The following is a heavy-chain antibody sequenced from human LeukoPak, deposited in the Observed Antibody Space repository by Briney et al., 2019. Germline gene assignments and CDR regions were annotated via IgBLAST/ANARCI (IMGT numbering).Heavy chain of an antibody. CDR1: GFTFSTYA. D-gene: IGHD6-19*01. CDR3: ARDPLESSGWYQVGDY. Sequence: PGGSLRLSCAAVGFTFSTYAMHWVRQAPGKGLEWVAVMSYDGTNKYYADFVKGRFTVSRDNSKNTLYLQMNGLRAEDTAVYYCARDPLESSGWYQVGDYWGQGTLVTVSS. J-gene: IGHJ4*02. CDR2: MSYDGTNK. V-gene: IGHV3-30-3*01.